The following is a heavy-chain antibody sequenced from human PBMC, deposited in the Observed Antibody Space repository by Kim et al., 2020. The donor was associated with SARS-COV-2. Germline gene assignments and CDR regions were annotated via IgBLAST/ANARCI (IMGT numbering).Heavy chain of an antibody. Sequence: FAQKCQGRLTMTRDTSMSTAYMELSGLRSEDTAVYYCARGSVKVPAAAASWGQGTLVTVSS. CDR3: ARGSVKVPAAAAS. J-gene: IGHJ1*01. V-gene: IGHV1-8*01. D-gene: IGHD2-2*01.